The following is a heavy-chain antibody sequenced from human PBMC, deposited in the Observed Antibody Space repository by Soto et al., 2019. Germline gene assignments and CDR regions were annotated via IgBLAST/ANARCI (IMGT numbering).Heavy chain of an antibody. CDR2: IRGKGDGGAT. CDR3: TTSGGGSGWSF. Sequence: EVQLEESGGGLVKPGGSLRLSCAASGLTFSNAEMTWVRQAPGKGLEWVGRIRGKGDGGATDYAAPVKYRFIILRDDSENMVYLQMNSLKTEDTAVYYCTTSGGGSGWSFWGQGTLVTVSS. V-gene: IGHV3-15*07. J-gene: IGHJ4*02. CDR1: GLTFSNAE. D-gene: IGHD6-19*01.